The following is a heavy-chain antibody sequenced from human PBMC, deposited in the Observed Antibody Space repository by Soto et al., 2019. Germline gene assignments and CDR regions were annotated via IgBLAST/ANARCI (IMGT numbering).Heavy chain of an antibody. Sequence: SETLSLTCAVSGDSVTSNVWWSWVRQPPGKGLEWIGEAYHNGLTDYNPSLKSRVTMSVDTSKNEFSLKLTSVTAADTAVYYCARSRIVATIDYWGQGTLVTVSS. CDR3: ARSRIVATIDY. CDR1: GDSVTSNVW. J-gene: IGHJ4*02. V-gene: IGHV4-4*02. CDR2: AYHNGLT. D-gene: IGHD5-12*01.